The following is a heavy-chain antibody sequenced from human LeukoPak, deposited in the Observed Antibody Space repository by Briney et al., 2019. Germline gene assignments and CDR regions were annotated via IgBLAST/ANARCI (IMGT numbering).Heavy chain of an antibody. CDR2: ISGSGEFI. D-gene: IGHD3-22*01. V-gene: IGHV3-21*01. CDR3: ARDDSHGYHFFDS. Sequence: GGSLRLSCAASGFTFSSYSMNWIRQTPGKGLEWVSSISGSGEFIYYVDSVRGRFTISRDNGKNSLYLQMNSLRPEDMAVYYCARDDSHGYHFFDSWGQGTLVTVSS. J-gene: IGHJ4*02. CDR1: GFTFSSYS.